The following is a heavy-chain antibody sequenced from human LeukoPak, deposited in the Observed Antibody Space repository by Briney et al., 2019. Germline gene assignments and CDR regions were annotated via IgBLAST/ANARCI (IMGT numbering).Heavy chain of an antibody. V-gene: IGHV3-33*01. J-gene: IGHJ4*02. Sequence: PGGSLRLSCAESGYTFSNYGMHWVRQAPGKGLEWVAIIWYDGSNKYYADSVKGRFTISRDNSKNTLYLQMNSLRAEDTAVYYCARDRDVYSSRWNRNFAYWGQGTLVTVSA. CDR2: IWYDGSNK. CDR3: ARDRDVYSSRWNRNFAY. D-gene: IGHD6-13*01. CDR1: GYTFSNYG.